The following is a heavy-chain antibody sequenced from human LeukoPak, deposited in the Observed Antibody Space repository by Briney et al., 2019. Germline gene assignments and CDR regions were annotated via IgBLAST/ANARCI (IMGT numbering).Heavy chain of an antibody. CDR1: GGTFSRYV. D-gene: IGHD2-2*01. CDR2: IILIFGTA. J-gene: IGHJ6*04. V-gene: IGHV1-69*01. Sequence: GSSVKVSCKASGGTFSRYVISWVRQAPGQGLEWMGGIILIFGTAKYAQKFQGRVTITADESTSTAYMELSSLRTEDTAVYYCARDIGCSSTSCPPSYYYGMDVWGKGTTVTVSS. CDR3: ARDIGCSSTSCPPSYYYGMDV.